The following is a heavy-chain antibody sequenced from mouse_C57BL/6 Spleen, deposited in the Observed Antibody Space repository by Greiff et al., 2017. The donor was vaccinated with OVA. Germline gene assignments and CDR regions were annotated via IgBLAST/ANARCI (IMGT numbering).Heavy chain of an antibody. CDR1: GFTFSSYA. CDR2: ISDGGSYT. D-gene: IGHD1-1*01. V-gene: IGHV5-4*01. CDR3: ASLPYYYGSSLCV. J-gene: IGHJ1*03. Sequence: EVHLVESGGGLVKPGGSLKLSCAASGFTFSSYAMSWVRQTPEKRLEWVATISDGGSYTYYPDNVKGRFTISRDNAKNNLYLQMSHLKSEDTAMYYCASLPYYYGSSLCVWGTGTTVTVSS.